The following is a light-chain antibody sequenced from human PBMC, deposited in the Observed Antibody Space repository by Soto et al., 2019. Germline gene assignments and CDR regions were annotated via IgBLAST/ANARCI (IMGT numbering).Light chain of an antibody. V-gene: IGKV1-5*01. CDR2: DAS. CDR1: QSIATY. Sequence: IHMTPYPSALSASVGDRVNITCRVSQSIATYLTWNQQKPGKAPKVRIYDASSLKSGVLSRFRGSGSGTEFALSFCSPEPDDFATFDCQHYNSYPISFGQRTLLEI. CDR3: QHYNSYPIS. J-gene: IGKJ5*01.